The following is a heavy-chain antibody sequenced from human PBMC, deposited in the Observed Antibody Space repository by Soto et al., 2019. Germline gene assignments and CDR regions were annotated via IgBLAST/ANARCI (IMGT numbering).Heavy chain of an antibody. Sequence: GGSLRLSCVASGFTFISSFMGWVRQAPGKGLEWVANINQDGTVTYYVDSVEGRFTISRDNTKDSLYLQMNSLRGEDTAMYYCARYFRGSGRYFFDYWGQGTLVTVS. V-gene: IGHV3-7*03. CDR1: GFTFISSF. CDR3: ARYFRGSGRYFFDY. J-gene: IGHJ4*02. CDR2: INQDGTVT. D-gene: IGHD6-19*01.